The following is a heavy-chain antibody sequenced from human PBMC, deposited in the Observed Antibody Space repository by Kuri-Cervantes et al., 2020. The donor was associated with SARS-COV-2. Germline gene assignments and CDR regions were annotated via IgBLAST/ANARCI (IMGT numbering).Heavy chain of an antibody. D-gene: IGHD7-27*01. J-gene: IGHJ4*02. CDR2: ISYDGSNK. CDR1: GFTFSSYA. V-gene: IGHV3-30-3*01. CDR3: ASARSLNWGSFDY. Sequence: GESLKISCAASGFTFSSYAMHWVRQAPGKGLEWVAVISYDGSNKYYADSVKGRFTISRDNSKNTLYLQMNSLRSDDTAVYYCASARSLNWGSFDYWGQGTLVTVSS.